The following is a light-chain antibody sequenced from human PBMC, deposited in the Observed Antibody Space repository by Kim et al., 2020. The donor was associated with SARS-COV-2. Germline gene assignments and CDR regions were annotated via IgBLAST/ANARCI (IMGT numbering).Light chain of an antibody. Sequence: SPGERATLSCRASQSVRNNLAWYQQKPGQPPRLLIYAVSTRATGIPARFSGSGSGTEFTLTISGLQSEDFALYYCQQYNNWPADTFGQGTKLEI. CDR3: QQYNNWPADT. CDR1: QSVRNN. V-gene: IGKV3-15*01. CDR2: AVS. J-gene: IGKJ2*01.